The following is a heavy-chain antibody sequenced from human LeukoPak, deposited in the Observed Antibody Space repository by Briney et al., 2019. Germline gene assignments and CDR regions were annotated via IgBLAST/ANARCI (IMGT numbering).Heavy chain of an antibody. CDR1: GGSISSSNYY. Sequence: SETLPLTCSVSGGSISSSNYYWGWIRQPPGKGLEWIGSIYYRGSIYYNPSLKSRVTISVDTSKNQFSLRLSSVIAADTAVYYCARQGYNSAAFDPWGQGTLVTVSS. J-gene: IGHJ5*02. D-gene: IGHD5-24*01. CDR3: ARQGYNSAAFDP. CDR2: IYYRGSI. V-gene: IGHV4-39*01.